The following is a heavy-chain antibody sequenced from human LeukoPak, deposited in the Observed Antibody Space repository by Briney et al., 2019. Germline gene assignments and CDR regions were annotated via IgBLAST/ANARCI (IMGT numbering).Heavy chain of an antibody. Sequence: GVSLKIACKGSGYSFTSYWFGWVRQMPGKGLDWMGIIYPGDSDTRYSPSFQGQVTISADKSISTAYLKWSSLKASDTAMYYCARRVSSGWLFDYWGQGTLVTVSS. CDR2: IYPGDSDT. J-gene: IGHJ4*02. V-gene: IGHV5-51*01. CDR1: GYSFTSYW. D-gene: IGHD6-19*01. CDR3: ARRVSSGWLFDY.